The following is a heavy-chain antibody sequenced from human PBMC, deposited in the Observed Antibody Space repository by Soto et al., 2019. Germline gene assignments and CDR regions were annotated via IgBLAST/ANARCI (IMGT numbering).Heavy chain of an antibody. V-gene: IGHV1-3*01. CDR2: INAGNGNP. CDR3: ARQAERGYNCGN. CDR1: GYTLTSYA. D-gene: IGHD3-3*01. Sequence: QVQLVQSGAEAKKPGASVKVSCKASGYTLTSYALPWVRKAPGQRLEWMGWINAGNGNPKYSQQFQGRVTIASDTSASTALMELLTLKSAYTAVCYWARQAERGYNCGNWGQGTLVTVSS. J-gene: IGHJ4*02.